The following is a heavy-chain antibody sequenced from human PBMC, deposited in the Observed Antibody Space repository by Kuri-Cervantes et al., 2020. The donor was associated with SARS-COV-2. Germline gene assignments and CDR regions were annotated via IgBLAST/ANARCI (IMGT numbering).Heavy chain of an antibody. CDR2: ISSSSSYI. CDR3: AKDMYYDSSGFYDAFDI. CDR1: GFTFSDYY. Sequence: GGSLRLSCAASGFTFSDYYMSWIRQAPGKGLEWVSSISSSSSYIYYADSVKGRFTISRDNSKNTLYLQMNSLRAEDTAVYYCAKDMYYDSSGFYDAFDIWGQGTMVTVSS. V-gene: IGHV3-11*06. J-gene: IGHJ3*02. D-gene: IGHD3-22*01.